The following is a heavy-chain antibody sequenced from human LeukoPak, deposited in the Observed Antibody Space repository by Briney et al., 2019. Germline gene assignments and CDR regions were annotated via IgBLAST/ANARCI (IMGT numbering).Heavy chain of an antibody. CDR1: GGSISSYY. D-gene: IGHD3-10*01. CDR3: AGGPHYYSSGSYYNY. V-gene: IGHV4-4*07. J-gene: IGHJ4*02. CDR2: IYSSGST. Sequence: SETLSLTCSVSGGSISSYYWSWIRQSAGQGLEWIGRIYSSGSTNYNPSLKSRVTMSVDTSENQFSLNLSSVTAADTAVYYCAGGPHYYSSGSYYNYWGQGTLVTVSS.